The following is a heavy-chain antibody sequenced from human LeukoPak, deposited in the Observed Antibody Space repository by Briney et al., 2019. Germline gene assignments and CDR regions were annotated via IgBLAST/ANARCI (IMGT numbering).Heavy chain of an antibody. D-gene: IGHD1-14*01. CDR2: IGYNTGVI. Sequence: GGSLRLSCAASGFNFNDFAMHWVRQAPGKGLEWVSGIGYNTGVIDYADSVKGRFTISRDNAKNSLYLQMNSLRTEDTAFYYCVNSIDRTKAPAWGYYFDRWGQGTLVTVSS. CDR3: VNSIDRTKAPAWGYYFDR. V-gene: IGHV3-9*01. J-gene: IGHJ4*02. CDR1: GFNFNDFA.